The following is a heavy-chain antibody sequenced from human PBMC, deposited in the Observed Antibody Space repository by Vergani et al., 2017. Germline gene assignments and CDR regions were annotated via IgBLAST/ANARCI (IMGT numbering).Heavy chain of an antibody. V-gene: IGHV3-33*01. CDR1: GFTFSSYG. Sequence: QVQLVESVGGVVQPGRSLRLSCAASGFTFSSYGMHWVRQAPGKGLEWVAVIWYDGSNKYYADSVKGRFTISRDNSKNTLYLQMNSLRAEDTAVYYCARSTPLGWFDPWGQGTLVTVSS. D-gene: IGHD2-15*01. CDR3: ARSTPLGWFDP. J-gene: IGHJ5*02. CDR2: IWYDGSNK.